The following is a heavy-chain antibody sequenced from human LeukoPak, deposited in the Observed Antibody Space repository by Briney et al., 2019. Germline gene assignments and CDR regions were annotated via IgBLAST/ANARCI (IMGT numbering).Heavy chain of an antibody. CDR3: ARGSVVPDKGRSYFDL. CDR1: GGSFSGYY. CDR2: INHSGST. D-gene: IGHD2-2*01. V-gene: IGHV4-34*01. J-gene: IGHJ2*01. Sequence: SETLSLTCAVYGGSFSGYYWSWIRQPPGKGLEWIGEINHSGSTNYNPSLKSRVTISADTSKNQFSLKLSSVTAADTAVYYCARGSVVPDKGRSYFDLWGRGTLVAVSS.